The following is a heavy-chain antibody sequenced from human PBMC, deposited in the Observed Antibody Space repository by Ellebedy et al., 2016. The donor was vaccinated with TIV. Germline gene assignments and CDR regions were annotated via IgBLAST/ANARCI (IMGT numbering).Heavy chain of an antibody. CDR1: GFTVSSNY. Sequence: GESLKISCEGSGFTVSSNYMSWVRQAPGKGLVWVSVIYSGGSTYYADSVKGRFTISRDNSKNTLYLQMNSLRAEDTAVYYCARDCCTWRHFGYWGQGTLVTVSS. V-gene: IGHV3-66*01. D-gene: IGHD3-3*02. CDR2: IYSGGST. J-gene: IGHJ4*02. CDR3: ARDCCTWRHFGY.